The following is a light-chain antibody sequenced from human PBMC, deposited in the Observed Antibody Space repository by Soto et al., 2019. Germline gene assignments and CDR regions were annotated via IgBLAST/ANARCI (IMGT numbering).Light chain of an antibody. CDR3: SSYTSSSTVGA. V-gene: IGLV2-14*01. CDR2: DVS. J-gene: IGLJ1*01. Sequence: QSALTQPASVSGSPGQSITISCSGTSSDVGGYNYVSWYQQHPGKVPKLMIYDVSNRPSGVSNRFSGSKSGNTASLTISGLQAEDEADYYCSSYTSSSTVGAFGTGTKVTVL. CDR1: SSDVGGYNY.